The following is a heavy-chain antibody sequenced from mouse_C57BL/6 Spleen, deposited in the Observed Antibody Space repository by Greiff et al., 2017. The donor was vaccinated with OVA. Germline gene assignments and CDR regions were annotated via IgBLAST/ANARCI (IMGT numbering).Heavy chain of an antibody. Sequence: EVQRVESGGGLVQPGGSMKLSCAASGFTFSDAWMDWVRQSPEKGLEWVAEIRNKANNHATYYAESVKGRFTISRDDSKSSVYLQMNSLRAEDTGIYYCTADITTTPHWYFDVWGTGTTVTVSS. CDR2: IRNKANNHAT. V-gene: IGHV6-6*01. CDR1: GFTFSDAW. J-gene: IGHJ1*03. D-gene: IGHD1-1*01. CDR3: TADITTTPHWYFDV.